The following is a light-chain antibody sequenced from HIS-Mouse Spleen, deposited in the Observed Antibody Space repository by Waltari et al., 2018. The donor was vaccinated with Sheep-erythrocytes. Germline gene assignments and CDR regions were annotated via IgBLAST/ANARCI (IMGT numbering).Light chain of an antibody. J-gene: IGKJ2*01. CDR2: AAS. Sequence: DIHLTHSPYFLSASVGDGVTITCRASQGISSYLAWYQQKPGKAPKILIYAASTLQSGVPSRFSGSGSETEFTLTISSLQPEEFATYYCRQLNSYPYTLGQGTKLEIK. V-gene: IGKV1-9*01. CDR1: QGISSY. CDR3: RQLNSYPYT.